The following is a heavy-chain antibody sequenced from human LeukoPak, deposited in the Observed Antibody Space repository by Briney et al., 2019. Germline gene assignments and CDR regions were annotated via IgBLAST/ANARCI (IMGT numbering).Heavy chain of an antibody. CDR1: GFTFSDYY. CDR3: ARVGVYGSGSRFDY. D-gene: IGHD3-10*01. CDR2: IYTSGST. Sequence: AGGSLRLSCAASGFTFSDYYMSWIRQPPGKGLEWIGYIYTSGSTNYNPSLKSRVTISVDTSKNQFSLKLSSVTAADTAVYYCARVGVYGSGSRFDYWGQGTLVTVSS. V-gene: IGHV4-4*09. J-gene: IGHJ4*02.